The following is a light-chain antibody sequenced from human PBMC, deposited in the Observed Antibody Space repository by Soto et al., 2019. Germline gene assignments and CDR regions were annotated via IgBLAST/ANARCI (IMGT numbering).Light chain of an antibody. J-gene: IGLJ3*02. CDR2: DVT. Sequence: QSALTQPPSASGSPGQSVTISCTGTSSDVGAYNYVSWYQQHAGKAPKLVIYDVTKRPSGVPDRFSGSKSANTASLTVSGHQAEDEADYCCCSFATSNTWVFGGGTKLTVL. CDR3: CSFATSNTWV. V-gene: IGLV2-8*01. CDR1: SSDVGAYNY.